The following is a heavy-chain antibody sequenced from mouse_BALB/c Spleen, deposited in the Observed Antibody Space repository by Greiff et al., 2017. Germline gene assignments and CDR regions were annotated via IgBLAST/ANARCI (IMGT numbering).Heavy chain of an antibody. J-gene: IGHJ4*01. CDR3: ARELRGSYYAMDY. V-gene: IGHV1-54*01. CDR2: INPGSGGT. D-gene: IGHD2-4*01. Sequence: VQLQQSGAELVRPGTSVKVSCKASGYAFTNYLIEWVKQRPGQGLEWIGVINPGSGGTNYNEKFKGKATLTADKSSSTAYMQLSSLTSDDSAVYFCARELRGSYYAMDYWGQGTSVTVSS. CDR1: GYAFTNYL.